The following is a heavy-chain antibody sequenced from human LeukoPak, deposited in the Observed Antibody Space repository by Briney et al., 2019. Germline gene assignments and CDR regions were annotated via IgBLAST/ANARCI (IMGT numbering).Heavy chain of an antibody. CDR1: GGSISSYY. CDR2: IYYSGST. J-gene: IGHJ4*02. V-gene: IGHV4-59*01. CDR3: ARESNGEMATTYFDY. Sequence: SETLSLTCTVSGGSISSYYWSWLRQPPGKGLEWIGYIYYSGSTNYNPSLKSRVTTSVGTSKNQFSLKLSSVTAADTAVYYCARESNGEMATTYFDYWGQGTLVTVSS. D-gene: IGHD5-24*01.